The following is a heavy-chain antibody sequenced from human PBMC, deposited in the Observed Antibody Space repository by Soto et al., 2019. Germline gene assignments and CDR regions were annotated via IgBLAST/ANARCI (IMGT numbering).Heavy chain of an antibody. J-gene: IGHJ5*02. CDR1: GFTFSSYA. D-gene: IGHD3-3*01. CDR3: ARDGTTSRFWSGYSNLNWFDP. Sequence: GGSLRLSCAASGFTFSSYAMHWVLQAPGKGLEWVAVISYDGSNKYYADSVKGRFTISRDNSKNTLYLQMNSLRAEDTAVYYCARDGTTSRFWSGYSNLNWFDPWGQGTLVTVSS. CDR2: ISYDGSNK. V-gene: IGHV3-30-3*01.